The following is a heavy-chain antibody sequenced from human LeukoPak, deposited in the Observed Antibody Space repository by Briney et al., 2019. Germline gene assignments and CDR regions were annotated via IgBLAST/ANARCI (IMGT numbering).Heavy chain of an antibody. CDR2: FGRSGSDT. V-gene: IGHV3-23*01. D-gene: IGHD6-13*01. CDR1: GFTFATSA. CDR3: ATGSLGSWYYFDY. J-gene: IGHJ4*02. Sequence: PGGSLRLSCSASGFTFATSAMSWVRQAPGKGPEWVSTFGRSGSDTYYLDSVKGRLTIFRDNSKNRLYLQMNSIRDEDTAVYYCATGSLGSWYYFDYWGQGTLVTVSS.